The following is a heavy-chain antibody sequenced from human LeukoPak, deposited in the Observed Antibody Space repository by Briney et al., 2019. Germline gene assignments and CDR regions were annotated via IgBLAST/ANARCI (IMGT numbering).Heavy chain of an antibody. J-gene: IGHJ3*02. Sequence: GGSLRLSCAASGFTFSRYSMNWGRQAPGKGLEWLSYISSSSSTIYYADSVKGRFTISRDNSMNTLYLQMNSLRAEDTAVFYCAKSQSGHDAFDIWGQGTMVTVSS. CDR3: AKSQSGHDAFDI. V-gene: IGHV3-48*01. D-gene: IGHD3-3*01. CDR2: ISSSSSTI. CDR1: GFTFSRYS.